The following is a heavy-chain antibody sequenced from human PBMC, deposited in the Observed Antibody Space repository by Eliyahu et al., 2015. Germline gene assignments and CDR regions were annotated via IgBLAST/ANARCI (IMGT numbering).Heavy chain of an antibody. D-gene: IGHD2-21*01. CDR1: GYTFSSPG. CDR2: INGNXGDT. CDR3: ARDGLGNCGHTNCPFRFDP. V-gene: IGHV1-18*04. Sequence: QVQLVQSGVELKKPGASVRVSCKASGYTFSSPGXRWVRQAPGQGLEWMGWINGNXGDTRYAQTFQGRVTLTTDTSANTAYMEMRSLTSDDTAVYYCARDGLGNCGHTNCPFRFDPWGQGTLVTVSS. J-gene: IGHJ5*02.